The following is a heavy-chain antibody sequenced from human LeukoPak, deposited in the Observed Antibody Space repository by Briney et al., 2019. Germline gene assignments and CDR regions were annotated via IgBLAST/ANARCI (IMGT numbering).Heavy chain of an antibody. CDR1: GFTFSSYG. Sequence: GGSLRLSCAASGFTFSSYGMHWVRQAPGKGLEWVSSLSTSSIYIYYADSVKGRFTISRDNAKNTLYLQMNSLRAEDTAVYYCARRSAAKDAFDIWGQGTKVTVSS. J-gene: IGHJ3*02. CDR2: LSTSSIYI. V-gene: IGHV3-21*01. D-gene: IGHD6-25*01. CDR3: ARRSAAKDAFDI.